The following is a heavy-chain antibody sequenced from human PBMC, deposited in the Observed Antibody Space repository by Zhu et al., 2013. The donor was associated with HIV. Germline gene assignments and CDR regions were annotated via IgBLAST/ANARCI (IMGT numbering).Heavy chain of an antibody. D-gene: IGHD4-17*01. V-gene: IGHV1-69*01. CDR1: GGTLSTYA. J-gene: IGHJ4*02. Sequence: QVQLVQSGAEVKKPGSSVKVSCKASGGTLSTYAVNWVRHAPGQGLEWMGWIIPFFGIADFAQKFQGRVTLTADESTSTAYMELSSLRSEDTAVYYCATRKYVDHGRGFFDFWGQGTLVAVSS. CDR2: IIPFFGIA. CDR3: ATRKYVDHGRGFFDF.